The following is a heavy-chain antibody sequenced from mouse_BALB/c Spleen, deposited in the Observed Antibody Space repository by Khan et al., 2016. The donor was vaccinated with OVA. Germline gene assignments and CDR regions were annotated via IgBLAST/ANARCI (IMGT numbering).Heavy chain of an antibody. CDR2: IYPRGYYI. CDR1: GYTFTNYW. V-gene: IGHV1-63*02. J-gene: IGHJ1*01. D-gene: IGHD3-1*01. CDR3: TRWATWFCDG. Sequence: QVQLQQSGAELVRPGTSVKISCKASGYTFTNYWIGWVMQRPGHGLEWIGDIYPRGYYINYNEKFKDKATLTAAPSSTAAYMQLSSLTSEDAAVYFWTRWATWFCDGGGAGTTVTVSS.